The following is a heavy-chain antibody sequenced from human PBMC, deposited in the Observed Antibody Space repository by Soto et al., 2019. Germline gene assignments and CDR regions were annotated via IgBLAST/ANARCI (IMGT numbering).Heavy chain of an antibody. CDR2: IYHSGST. CDR3: ARDWCTGFYHVDS. D-gene: IGHD6-19*01. CDR1: GYSISTGFN. Sequence: QVQLQESGPGLVKPSETLSLTCAVSGYSISTGFNWGWIRQPPGKGLEWIGSIYHSGSTYYNLSLKSRVTISADTSKNQISLKLISVTAADTALYYCARDWCTGFYHVDSWGHGTLVTVSS. J-gene: IGHJ5*01. V-gene: IGHV4-38-2*02.